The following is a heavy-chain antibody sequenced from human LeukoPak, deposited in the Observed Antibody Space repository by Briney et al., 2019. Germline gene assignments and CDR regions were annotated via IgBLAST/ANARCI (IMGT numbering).Heavy chain of an antibody. CDR3: ATWEGYSSSWPYYFDY. CDR1: GYSFTDYW. D-gene: IGHD6-13*01. CDR2: IYPGDSDS. Sequence: KLGESPKISCKGSGYSFTDYWIGWVSQMPGKGLEWMGIIYPGDSDSRYSPSFEGQVTISADKSISTAYLQWSSLKASDSAMYYCATWEGYSSSWPYYFDYWGQGTLVTVSS. J-gene: IGHJ4*02. V-gene: IGHV5-51*01.